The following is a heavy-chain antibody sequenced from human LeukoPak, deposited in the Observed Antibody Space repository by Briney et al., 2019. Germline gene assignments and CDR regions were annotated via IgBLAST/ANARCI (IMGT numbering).Heavy chain of an antibody. V-gene: IGHV4-34*01. CDR3: AIFPYYYDSSGYPSPGY. D-gene: IGHD3-22*01. CDR2: INHSGST. CDR1: GGSFSGYY. J-gene: IGHJ4*02. Sequence: PSETLSLTCAVYGGSFSGYYWSWIRQPPGEGLEWIGEINHSGSTNYNPSLKSRVTISVDTSKNQFSLKLSSVTAADTAVYYCAIFPYYYDSSGYPSPGYWGQGTLVTVSS.